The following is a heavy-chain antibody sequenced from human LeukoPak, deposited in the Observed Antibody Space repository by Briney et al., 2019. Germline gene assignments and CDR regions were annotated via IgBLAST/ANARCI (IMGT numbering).Heavy chain of an antibody. J-gene: IGHJ4*02. CDR3: ARMYGWTYYRHFDY. CDR1: GGSISSYY. D-gene: IGHD1-26*01. Sequence: SETLSLTCTVSGGSISSYYWSWIRQPPGKGLEWIGYIYYSGSTNYNPSLKSRVTISVDTSKNQFSLKLSSVTAADTAGYYCARMYGWTYYRHFDYWGQGTLVTVSS. V-gene: IGHV4-59*01. CDR2: IYYSGST.